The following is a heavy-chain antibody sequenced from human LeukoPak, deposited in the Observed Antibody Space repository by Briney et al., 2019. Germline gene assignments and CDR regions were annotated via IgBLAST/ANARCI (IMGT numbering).Heavy chain of an antibody. CDR1: DGSISSYY. D-gene: IGHD3-22*01. V-gene: IGHV4-4*07. J-gene: IGHJ5*02. CDR3: ARDRYDSVYNWFDP. Sequence: PSETLSLTCTVSDGSISSYYWGWIRQPAGKGLEWIGRIYSSGSTNYNPSLKSRVTMSVDTSKNQFSLKLSSVTAADTAVYYCARDRYDSVYNWFDPWGQGTLVTVSS. CDR2: IYSSGST.